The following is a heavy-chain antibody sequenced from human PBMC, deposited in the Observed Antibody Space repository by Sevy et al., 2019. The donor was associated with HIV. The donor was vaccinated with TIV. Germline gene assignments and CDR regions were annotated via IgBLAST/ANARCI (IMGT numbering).Heavy chain of an antibody. V-gene: IGHV3-21*01. Sequence: GGSLRLSCAASGFTFSSYSMNWDRQAPGKGLEWVSSISSSSSYIYYADSVKGRFTISRDNAKNSLYLQMNSLRAEDTAVYYCARDSGSGSYLKGGFDYWGQGTLVTVSS. CDR3: ARDSGSGSYLKGGFDY. CDR1: GFTFSSYS. D-gene: IGHD3-10*01. J-gene: IGHJ4*02. CDR2: ISSSSSYI.